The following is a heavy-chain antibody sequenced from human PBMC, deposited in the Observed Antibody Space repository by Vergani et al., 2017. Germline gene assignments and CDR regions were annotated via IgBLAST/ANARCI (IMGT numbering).Heavy chain of an antibody. J-gene: IGHJ4*02. Sequence: EVQLVESGGGLVMPGGSLRLSCAASGFTFSSYSMNWVRQAPGKGLEWVSSISSSSSYIYYADSVKGRFTISRDNAKNSLYLQMNSLRAEDTAVYYCASESDSSGSTPFDYWGQGTLVTVSS. D-gene: IGHD3-22*01. CDR2: ISSSSSYI. CDR3: ASESDSSGSTPFDY. CDR1: GFTFSSYS. V-gene: IGHV3-21*01.